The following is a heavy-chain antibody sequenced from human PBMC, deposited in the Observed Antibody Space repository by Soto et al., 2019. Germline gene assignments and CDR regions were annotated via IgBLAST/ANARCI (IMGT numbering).Heavy chain of an antibody. CDR3: ARASMIGVPGFFDV. CDR1: GGSIINNHYY. Sequence: QVQLQESGPGLVKPSQTLSLTCTVSGGSIINNHYYWNFIRQPPGRDLEWIGYIYYSGSPYYHPSLESRLTISIDTSKNQFSLKLSSVTAAATAVYYCARASMIGVPGFFDVWGRGTLVTVSS. D-gene: IGHD3-22*01. V-gene: IGHV4-30-4*08. J-gene: IGHJ2*01. CDR2: IYYSGSP.